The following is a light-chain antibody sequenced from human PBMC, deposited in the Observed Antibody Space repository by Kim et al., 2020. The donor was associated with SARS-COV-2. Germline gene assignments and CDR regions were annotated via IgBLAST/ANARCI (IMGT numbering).Light chain of an antibody. J-gene: IGKJ2*01. CDR1: QSINSW. CDR2: DAS. V-gene: IGKV1-5*01. Sequence: DIQMTQSPSTLSASVGDRVTITCRASQSINSWLVWYQQKPGKAPKLLISDASNLESGVPSRFSGSGSGTEFTLTISSLQPDDFATYYCQQYDTYSTFGQGTKVDIK. CDR3: QQYDTYST.